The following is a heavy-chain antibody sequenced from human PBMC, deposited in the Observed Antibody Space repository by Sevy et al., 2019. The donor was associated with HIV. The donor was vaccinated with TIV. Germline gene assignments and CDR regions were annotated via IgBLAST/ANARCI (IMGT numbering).Heavy chain of an antibody. CDR2: IRSKANSYAT. CDR3: TSGGPRHIPKIAAAGTFQSYYGMDV. V-gene: IGHV3-73*01. Sequence: GGSLRLSCAASGFTFSGSAMHWVRQASGKGLEWVGRIRSKANSYATAYAASVKGRFTISRDDSKNTAYLQMNSLKTEDTAVYYCTSGGPRHIPKIAAAGTFQSYYGMDVWGQGTTVTVSS. D-gene: IGHD6-13*01. CDR1: GFTFSGSA. J-gene: IGHJ6*02.